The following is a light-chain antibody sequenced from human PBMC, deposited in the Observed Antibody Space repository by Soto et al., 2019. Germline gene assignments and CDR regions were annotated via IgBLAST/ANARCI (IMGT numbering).Light chain of an antibody. V-gene: IGLV2-14*01. CDR3: SSYTSSRTL. CDR2: ALT. J-gene: IGLJ1*01. CDR1: SSDVGGYNY. Sequence: QSVLTQPASVSGSPGQSITISCTGTSSDVGGYNYVSWYQQHPGKAPKLMIYALTDRPSGVSSRFSGSKSGNTASLTISGLQAEDGADYCCSSYTSSRTLFRTGTKVTAL.